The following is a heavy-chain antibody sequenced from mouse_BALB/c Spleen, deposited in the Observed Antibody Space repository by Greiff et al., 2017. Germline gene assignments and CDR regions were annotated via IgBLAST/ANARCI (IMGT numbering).Heavy chain of an antibody. J-gene: IGHJ4*01. V-gene: IGHV1-18*01. Sequence: VQLQQSGPELVKPGASVKIPCKASGYTFTDYNMDWVKQSHGKSLEWIGDINPNNGGTIYNQKFKGKATLTVDKSSSTAYMERRSLTSEDTAVYYCARSGLLDAMDYWGQGTAVTVSS. D-gene: IGHD2-10*01. CDR2: INPNNGGT. CDR1: GYTFTDYN. CDR3: ARSGLLDAMDY.